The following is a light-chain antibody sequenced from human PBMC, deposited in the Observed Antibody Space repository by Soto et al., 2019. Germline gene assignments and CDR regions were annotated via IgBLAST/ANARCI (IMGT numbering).Light chain of an antibody. Sequence: DLQMTQSPSSLSASVGDRVTITCRASQTLSIYLNWYQQKPGKAPNLLIYEASTLQSGVPARFSGRGSEASVGVAGSRLQPEDFATYFCQQSYSTPMWTVGQGTKVDIK. CDR3: QQSYSTPMWT. V-gene: IGKV1-39*01. J-gene: IGKJ1*01. CDR2: EAS. CDR1: QTLSIY.